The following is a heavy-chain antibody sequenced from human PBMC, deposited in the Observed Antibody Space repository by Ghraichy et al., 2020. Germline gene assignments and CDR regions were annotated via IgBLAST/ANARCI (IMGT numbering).Heavy chain of an antibody. V-gene: IGHV1-3*01. Sequence: ASVKVSCKASGYTFTSYAMHWVRQAPGQRLEWMGWINAGNGNTKYSQKFQGRVTITRDTSASTAYMEPSSLRSEDTAVYYCARGLIAVAGYGMDVWGQGTTVTVSS. CDR2: INAGNGNT. CDR3: ARGLIAVAGYGMDV. CDR1: GYTFTSYA. J-gene: IGHJ6*02. D-gene: IGHD6-19*01.